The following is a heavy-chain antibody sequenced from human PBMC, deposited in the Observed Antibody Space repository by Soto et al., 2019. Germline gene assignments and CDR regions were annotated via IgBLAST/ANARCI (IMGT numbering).Heavy chain of an antibody. D-gene: IGHD4-17*01. V-gene: IGHV3-30*09. CDR1: GFTFSSHS. Sequence: QVSLVESGGGVVQPGRSLRLSCAASGFTFSSHSMHWVRQAPGKGLEWVAVISSDGINKYYADSVTGRFAVSRDNSKNTLYLQLNSLRAADTAVYYCAREPTTVEVRIDYWGQGTLVTVSS. CDR3: AREPTTVEVRIDY. J-gene: IGHJ4*02. CDR2: ISSDGINK.